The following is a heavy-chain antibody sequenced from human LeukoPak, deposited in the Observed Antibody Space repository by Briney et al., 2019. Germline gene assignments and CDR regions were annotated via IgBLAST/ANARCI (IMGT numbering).Heavy chain of an antibody. J-gene: IGHJ6*02. D-gene: IGHD3-10*01. CDR3: ARGGEFDYYYGMDV. Sequence: SVKVSCKAPGGTFSSYAISWVRQAPGQGLEWMGGIIPIFGTANYAQKFQGRVTITADESTSTAYMELSSLRSEDTAVYYCARGGEFDYYYGMDVWGQGTTVTVSS. CDR1: GGTFSSYA. CDR2: IIPIFGTA. V-gene: IGHV1-69*13.